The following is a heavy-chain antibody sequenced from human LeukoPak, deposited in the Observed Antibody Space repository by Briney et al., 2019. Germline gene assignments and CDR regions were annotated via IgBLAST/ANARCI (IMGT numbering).Heavy chain of an antibody. CDR3: ARDRPYYYGSGSWRYYYGMDV. CDR1: GFTFSSYA. J-gene: IGHJ6*04. D-gene: IGHD3-10*01. CDR2: ISHDGSNK. V-gene: IGHV3-30*04. Sequence: PGGSLRLSCAASGFTFSSYAMHWVRQAPGKGLEWVAVISHDGSNKYYADSVKGRFTISRDNSKNTLYLQMNSLRAEDTAVYYCARDRPYYYGSGSWRYYYGMDVWGKGTTVTVSS.